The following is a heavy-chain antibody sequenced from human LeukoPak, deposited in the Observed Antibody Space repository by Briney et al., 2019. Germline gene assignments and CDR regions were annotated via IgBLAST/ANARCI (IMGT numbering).Heavy chain of an antibody. Sequence: ASVRVSCKASNYTFSDYDVTWVRQAPGQGLEWMGWVSKYTGNADYAPKFQGRVSMTTDTSTRTAYMELRSLRPDDTAVYFCAREDDRSFGAYDCWGQGTPVTVSS. V-gene: IGHV1-18*01. D-gene: IGHD4-17*01. CDR3: AREDDRSFGAYDC. J-gene: IGHJ4*02. CDR1: NYTFSDYD. CDR2: VSKYTGNA.